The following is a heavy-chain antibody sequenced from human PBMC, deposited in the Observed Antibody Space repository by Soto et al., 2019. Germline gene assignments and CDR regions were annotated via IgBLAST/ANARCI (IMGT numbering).Heavy chain of an antibody. Sequence: EVQLVESGGGLVKPGGSLRLSCEASGFIFRSYSMNWVRQAPGKGLEWVSSISPRSDYIYFADSMRGRFTISRDNAQNSLYLHMNNLRAEDTAVYHCARVSGTLERYSDLDYWGQGTLVTVSS. CDR2: ISPRSDYI. D-gene: IGHD3-10*01. J-gene: IGHJ4*02. CDR1: GFIFRSYS. V-gene: IGHV3-21*06. CDR3: ARVSGTLERYSDLDY.